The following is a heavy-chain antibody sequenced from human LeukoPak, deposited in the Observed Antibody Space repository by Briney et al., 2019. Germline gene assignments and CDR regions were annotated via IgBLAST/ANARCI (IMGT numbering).Heavy chain of an antibody. CDR2: IWYGGSNK. J-gene: IGHJ3*02. CDR3: AKEVGYYDRCERAWDI. Sequence: GGSLRLSCAAYGFTFSSYGMHWVRQAPGKGLEWVAVIWYGGSNKYYADSVKGRFTISRDNSKNTLYLQMNSLRAEDTAVYYCAKEVGYYDRCERAWDIGAQGTMVPV. D-gene: IGHD3-22*01. CDR1: GFTFSSYG. V-gene: IGHV3-30*02.